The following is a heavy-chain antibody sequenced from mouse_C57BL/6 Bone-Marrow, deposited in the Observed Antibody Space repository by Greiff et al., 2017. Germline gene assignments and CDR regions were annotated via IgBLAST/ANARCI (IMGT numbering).Heavy chain of an antibody. J-gene: IGHJ3*01. V-gene: IGHV1-81*01. Sequence: QVQLQQSGAELARPGASVKLSCKASGYTFTSYGISWVKQRTGQGLEWIGEIYPRSGNTYYNEKFKGKATLTADKSSSTAYMELRSLTSEASAVYFCARGKQPAWFAYWGQGTLVTVSA. CDR2: IYPRSGNT. CDR3: ARGKQPAWFAY. D-gene: IGHD6-1*01. CDR1: GYTFTSYG.